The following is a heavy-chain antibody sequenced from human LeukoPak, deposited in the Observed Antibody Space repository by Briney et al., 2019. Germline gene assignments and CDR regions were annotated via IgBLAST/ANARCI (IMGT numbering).Heavy chain of an antibody. D-gene: IGHD3-22*01. CDR3: AKSPNYYDSSGYYSSGGGNGY. CDR2: ISGSGGST. V-gene: IGHV3-23*01. CDR1: GFTFSSYA. J-gene: IGHJ4*02. Sequence: PGGSLRLSCAASGFTFSSYAMSWIRQAPGKGLEWVSAISGSGGSTYYADSVKGRFTISRDNSKNTLYLQMNSLRAEDTAVYYCAKSPNYYDSSGYYSSGGGNGYWGQGTLVTVSS.